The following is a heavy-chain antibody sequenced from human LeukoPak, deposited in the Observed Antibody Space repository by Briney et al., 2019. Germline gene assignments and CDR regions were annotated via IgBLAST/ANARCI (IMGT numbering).Heavy chain of an antibody. CDR2: IKQDGSEK. CDR1: GFTFSSYW. J-gene: IGHJ4*02. Sequence: GGSLRLSCAASGFTFSSYWISWVRQAPGKGLEWVANIKQDGSEKYYVDSVKGRFTISRDNAKNSLYLQMNSLRVEDTAVYYCASEYSSSSKGDYWGQGTLVTVSS. V-gene: IGHV3-7*01. D-gene: IGHD6-6*01. CDR3: ASEYSSSSKGDY.